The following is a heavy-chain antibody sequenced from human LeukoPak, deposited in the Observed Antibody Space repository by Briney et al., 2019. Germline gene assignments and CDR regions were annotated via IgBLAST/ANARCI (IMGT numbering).Heavy chain of an antibody. J-gene: IGHJ4*02. CDR1: GITFSTYS. CDR2: INSGSSSR. V-gene: IGHV3-21*01. CDR3: ARAQCTSTTCSYYFDY. Sequence: GSLRLSCAASGITFSTYSMNWVRQAPGKGLEWVSSINSGSSSRYYADSVKGRFIISRDNAKNSLYLQMNSLRAEDTAVYYCARAQCTSTTCSYYFDYWGQGTLVTVPS. D-gene: IGHD2-2*01.